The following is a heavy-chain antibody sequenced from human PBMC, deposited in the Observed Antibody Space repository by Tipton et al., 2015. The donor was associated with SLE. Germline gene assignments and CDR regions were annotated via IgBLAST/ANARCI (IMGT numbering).Heavy chain of an antibody. Sequence: SLRLSCAASGFTFGDYAMHWVRQVPGKGLEWVSGISWDSRERGYLDSVRGRFTISRDNAKKSLYLQMNGLRADDTAVYYCARDRASGWSYYYGMDVWGQGTTVIVSS. J-gene: IGHJ6*02. CDR3: ARDRASGWSYYYGMDV. V-gene: IGHV3-9*01. CDR1: GFTFGDYA. D-gene: IGHD6-19*01. CDR2: ISWDSRER.